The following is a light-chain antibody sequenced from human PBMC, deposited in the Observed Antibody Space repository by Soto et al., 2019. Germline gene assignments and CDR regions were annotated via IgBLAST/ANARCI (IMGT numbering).Light chain of an antibody. CDR1: SSDVGGYNY. J-gene: IGLJ1*01. V-gene: IGLV2-14*01. Sequence: QSVLTQPASVSGSPGQSITISCTGTSSDVGGYNYVSWYQQHPGKVPKLMIYEVSNRPSGVSNRFSGSKSGNTASLTISGLQADDEAAYYCSSYSSTISHVFGTGTKVTVL. CDR2: EVS. CDR3: SSYSSTISHV.